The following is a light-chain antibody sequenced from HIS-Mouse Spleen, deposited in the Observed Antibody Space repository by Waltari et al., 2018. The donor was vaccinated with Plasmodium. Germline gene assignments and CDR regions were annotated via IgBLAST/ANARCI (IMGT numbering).Light chain of an antibody. CDR2: AAS. CDR3: QQSYSTWT. J-gene: IGKJ1*01. V-gene: IGKV1-39*01. CDR1: PRISNY. Sequence: DIQLTQPPYSLSASVGDSVTIPSRESPRISNYLNWYQQKPGKAPKFLIYAASTLQSGVPSMFSVSVSGTDVTLTISSLQPEDFATYYCQQSYSTWTFGQGTKVAIK.